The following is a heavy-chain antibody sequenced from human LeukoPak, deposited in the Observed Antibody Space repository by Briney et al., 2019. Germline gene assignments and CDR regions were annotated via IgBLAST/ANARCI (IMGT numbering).Heavy chain of an antibody. CDR1: GYTLIELS. CDR2: INPNSGGT. V-gene: IGHV1-2*02. Sequence: ASVKVSCKVSGYTLIELSMHWVRQAPGQGLEWMGCINPNSGGTIYAEKFQGRVTLTGDTSISTAYMELSSLASDDTALYYCARGGYYHSSGYSSWGQGTLVTVSS. CDR3: ARGGYYHSSGYSS. J-gene: IGHJ5*02. D-gene: IGHD3-22*01.